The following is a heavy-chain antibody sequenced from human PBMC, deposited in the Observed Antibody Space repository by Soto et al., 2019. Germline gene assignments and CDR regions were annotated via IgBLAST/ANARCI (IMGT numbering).Heavy chain of an antibody. CDR3: ASFDSSGYYASNSPNDY. Sequence: GSLRLSCAASGFTFSSNWMSWVRQAPGKGLEWVANIKQDGSEKYYVDSVKGRFTISRDNAKNSLYLQMNSLIAEDTAVYYCASFDSSGYYASNSPNDYWGQGTLVTVSS. J-gene: IGHJ4*02. CDR2: IKQDGSEK. V-gene: IGHV3-7*03. CDR1: GFTFSSNW. D-gene: IGHD3-22*01.